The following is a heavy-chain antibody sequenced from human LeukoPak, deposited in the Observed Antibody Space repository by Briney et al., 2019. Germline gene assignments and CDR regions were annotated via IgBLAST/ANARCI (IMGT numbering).Heavy chain of an antibody. D-gene: IGHD2-2*01. V-gene: IGHV3-23*01. CDR2: ISGSGGST. CDR3: AKHCSSTSCLDY. Sequence: GGSLRLSCAASGFTFSSYAVSWVRQAPGKGLEWVSAISGSGGSTYYADSVKGRFTISRDNSKNTLYLQMNSLRAEDTAVYYCAKHCSSTSCLDYWGQGTLVTVS. CDR1: GFTFSSYA. J-gene: IGHJ4*02.